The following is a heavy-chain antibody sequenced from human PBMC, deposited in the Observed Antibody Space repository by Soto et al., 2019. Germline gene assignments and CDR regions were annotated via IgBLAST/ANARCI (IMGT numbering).Heavy chain of an antibody. D-gene: IGHD2-15*01. CDR3: ARDLKEYCSDGKCNWFDP. J-gene: IGHJ5*02. V-gene: IGHV4-59*01. Sequence: SETLSLTCAVSGGSITTYYWSWIRQPPGKGLEWIGYISYSGSTDYNPSLKSRVTISFDASKNQISLQVRSATAADAAVYYCARDLKEYCSDGKCNWFDPWGQGTLVTVSS. CDR1: GGSITTYY. CDR2: ISYSGST.